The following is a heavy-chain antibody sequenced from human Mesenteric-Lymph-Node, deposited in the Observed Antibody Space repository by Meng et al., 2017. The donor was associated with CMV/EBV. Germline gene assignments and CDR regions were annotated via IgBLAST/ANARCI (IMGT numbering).Heavy chain of an antibody. D-gene: IGHD1-26*01. CDR2: ISSSSSYI. CDR3: ARGGASEGMDV. J-gene: IGHJ6*02. CDR1: GFIFSSYS. V-gene: IGHV3-21*01. Sequence: GVLKISCAASGFIFSSYSMNWVRQAPGKGLEWVSSISSSSSYIYYADSVKGRFTISRDNAKNSLYLQMNSLRAEDTAVYYCARGGASEGMDVWGQGTTVTVSS.